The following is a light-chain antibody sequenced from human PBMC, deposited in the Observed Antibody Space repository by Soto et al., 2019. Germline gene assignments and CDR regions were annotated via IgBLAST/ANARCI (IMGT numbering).Light chain of an antibody. Sequence: DIVMTQSPDSLAVSLGERATINCKSSQSVLYSSNHQNYLAWYQQKPGQPPQLLIYWASTQESGVPDRFSGSGSGTDFTLTISSLQAEDVAVYYCQQYYTTPLTFGGGTKVEIK. CDR2: WAS. CDR3: QQYYTTPLT. V-gene: IGKV4-1*01. J-gene: IGKJ4*01. CDR1: QSVLYSSNHQNY.